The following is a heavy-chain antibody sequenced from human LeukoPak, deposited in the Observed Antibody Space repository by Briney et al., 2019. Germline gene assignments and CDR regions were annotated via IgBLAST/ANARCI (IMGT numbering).Heavy chain of an antibody. V-gene: IGHV2-70*11. Sequence: TLSLTCTVSGGSISSYYWSWIRQPPGKALEWLARIDWDDDKYYSTSLKTRLTISKDTSKNQVVLTMTNMDPVDTATYYCARMPFSDYWGQETLVTVSS. CDR2: IDWDDDK. J-gene: IGHJ4*02. CDR1: GGSISSYY. CDR3: ARMPFSDY.